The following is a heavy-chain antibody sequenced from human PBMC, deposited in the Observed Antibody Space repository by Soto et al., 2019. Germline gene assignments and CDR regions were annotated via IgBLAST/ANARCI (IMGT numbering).Heavy chain of an antibody. CDR1: GFTFSSYA. D-gene: IGHD4-17*01. V-gene: IGHV3-23*01. J-gene: IGHJ4*02. CDR3: AKIYGDYGFAY. Sequence: EVQLLESGGGLVQPGGSLRLSCAASGFTFSSYAMTWVRQAPGKGLEWVSAISGSAASTYYADSVKSRFTSSRDNSKNTLYLQMYSLRAEDTAVCYCAKIYGDYGFAYWAQGTLVTVSS. CDR2: ISGSAAST.